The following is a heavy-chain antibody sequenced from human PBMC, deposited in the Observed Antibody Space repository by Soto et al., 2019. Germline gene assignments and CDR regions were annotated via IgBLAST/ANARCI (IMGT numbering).Heavy chain of an antibody. CDR1: GYTFTSYY. D-gene: IGHD3-3*01. CDR2: INPSGGST. J-gene: IGHJ3*02. Sequence: GASVKVSCKASGYTFTSYYMHWVRQAPGQGLEWMGIINPSGGSTSYAQKFQGRVTMTRDTSTSTVYMELSSLRSEDTAVYYCARMQATPYYDFWSGYKDAFDIWGQGTMVTVSS. CDR3: ARMQATPYYDFWSGYKDAFDI. V-gene: IGHV1-46*03.